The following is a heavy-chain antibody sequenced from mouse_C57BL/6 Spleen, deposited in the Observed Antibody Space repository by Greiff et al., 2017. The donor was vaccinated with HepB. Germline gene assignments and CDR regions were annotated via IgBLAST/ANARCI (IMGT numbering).Heavy chain of an antibody. CDR2: IDPANGNT. J-gene: IGHJ4*01. Sequence: VQLKESVAELVRPGASVKLSCTASGFNIKNTYMHWVKQRPEQGLEWIGRIDPANGNTKYAPKFQGKATITADTSSNTAYLQLSSLTSEDTAIYYCARWDGSSYESAMDYWGQGTSVTVSS. CDR3: ARWDGSSYESAMDY. V-gene: IGHV14-3*01. D-gene: IGHD1-1*01. CDR1: GFNIKNTY.